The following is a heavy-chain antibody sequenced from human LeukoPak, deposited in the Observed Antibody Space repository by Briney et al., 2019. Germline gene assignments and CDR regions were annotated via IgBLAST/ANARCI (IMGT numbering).Heavy chain of an antibody. Sequence: GGSLRLSCVPSGITFSNSALSWVRQAPGKGLEWVSAISGSGGSTYYADSVKGRFTISRDNSKNTLYLQMNSLRAEDTAVYYCAKEPRGYWGQGTLVTVSS. CDR1: GITFSNSA. CDR3: AKEPRGY. CDR2: ISGSGGST. J-gene: IGHJ4*02. V-gene: IGHV3-23*01.